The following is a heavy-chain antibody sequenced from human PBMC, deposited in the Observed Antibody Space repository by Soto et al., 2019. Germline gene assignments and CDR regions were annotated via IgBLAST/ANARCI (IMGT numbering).Heavy chain of an antibody. D-gene: IGHD1-1*01. Sequence: ASETLSLTCPVSGGSIISGDYYWSWIRQPPGKGLEWIGYIYYSGSTNYNPSLKSRVTISVDTSKNQFSLKLSSVTAADTAVYYCARGNGAARNWFDPWGQGTLVTVSS. J-gene: IGHJ5*02. CDR2: IYYSGST. CDR1: GGSIISGDYY. CDR3: ARGNGAARNWFDP. V-gene: IGHV4-61*08.